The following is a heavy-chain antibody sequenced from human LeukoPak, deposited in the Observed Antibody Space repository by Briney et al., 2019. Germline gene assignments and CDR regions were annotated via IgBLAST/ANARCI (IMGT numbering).Heavy chain of an antibody. D-gene: IGHD6-19*01. V-gene: IGHV1-2*06. CDR3: ARDSPKAVSGTCDY. Sequence: ASVKVSCKASGYTFTGYYMHWVRQAPGQGLEWMGRINPNSGGTKYAQKFQGRVTMTRDTSISTAYTELTRTTSDDTPVYYCARDSPKAVSGTCDYWGQGTLVTVSS. J-gene: IGHJ4*02. CDR1: GYTFTGYY. CDR2: INPNSGGT.